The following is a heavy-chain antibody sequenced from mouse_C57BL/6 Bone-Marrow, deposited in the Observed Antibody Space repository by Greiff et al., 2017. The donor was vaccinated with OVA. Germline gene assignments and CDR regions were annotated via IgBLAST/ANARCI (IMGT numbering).Heavy chain of an antibody. CDR2: IRSKSNNYAT. CDR3: VRHGPSDEGYFDV. V-gene: IGHV10-1*01. CDR1: GFSFNTYA. Sequence: EVQLVESGGGLVQPKGSLKLSCAASGFSFNTYAMNWVRQAPGTGLEWVARIRSKSNNYATYYADSVKDRFTISRDDSESMLYLQMNNLKTEDTAMYYCVRHGPSDEGYFDVWGTGTTVTVSS. J-gene: IGHJ1*03.